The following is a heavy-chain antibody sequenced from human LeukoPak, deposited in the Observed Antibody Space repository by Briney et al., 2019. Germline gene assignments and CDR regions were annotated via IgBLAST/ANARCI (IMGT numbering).Heavy chain of an antibody. D-gene: IGHD3-10*01. J-gene: IGHJ4*02. CDR3: ARGLYYYGSGSYAGGY. CDR2: LTPNSGGK. CDR1: GYTFTCYY. V-gene: IGHV1-2*02. Sequence: ASVKVSCKASGYTFTCYYMPWVRHAPGQGLEWMGWLTPNSGGKNYAQKVQCRVTITRDTSINTAYMELSRLKSDDTDVYYCARGLYYYGSGSYAGGYWGQGTLVTVSS.